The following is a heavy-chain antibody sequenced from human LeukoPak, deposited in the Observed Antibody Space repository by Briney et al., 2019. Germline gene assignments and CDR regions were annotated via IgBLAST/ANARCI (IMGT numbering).Heavy chain of an antibody. D-gene: IGHD6-19*01. V-gene: IGHV1-2*02. CDR3: ARGVGKAVAVTLDY. J-gene: IGHJ4*02. CDR1: EYTFTTYD. Sequence: GASVKVSCKTSEYTFTTYDINWVRQAPGQGLEWMGWINPNSGGTNYAQKFQGRVTMTRDTSISTAYMELSRLRSDDTAVYYCARGVGKAVAVTLDYWGQGTLVTVSS. CDR2: INPNSGGT.